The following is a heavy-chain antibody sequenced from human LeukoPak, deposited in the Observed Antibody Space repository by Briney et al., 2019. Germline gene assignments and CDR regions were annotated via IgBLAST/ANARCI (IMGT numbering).Heavy chain of an antibody. D-gene: IGHD2-21*02. Sequence: GGSLRLSCAASGFTFSSYAMSWVRQAPGKGLEWVSAISGSGGSTYYADPVKGRFTISRDNSKNTLYLQMNSLRAEDTAVYYCAKEGAYCGGDCYLDAFDIWGQGTMVTVSS. CDR1: GFTFSSYA. J-gene: IGHJ3*02. CDR3: AKEGAYCGGDCYLDAFDI. V-gene: IGHV3-23*01. CDR2: ISGSGGST.